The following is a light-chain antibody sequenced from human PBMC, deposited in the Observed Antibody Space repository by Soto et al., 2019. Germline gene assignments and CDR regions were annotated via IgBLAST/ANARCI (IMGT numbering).Light chain of an antibody. V-gene: IGKV3-20*01. CDR2: GAS. CDR1: QSVSDY. CDR3: HQYGSSPPT. J-gene: IGKJ1*01. Sequence: ETVLTQSPAMLSLSPVEIATFYWMAGQSVSDYLAWYQQKPGQAPRLLMSGASNRATGIPDGFTGSGSGTDFTLTISRLEPEDFAVYYCHQYGSSPPTFGQGTKVDIK.